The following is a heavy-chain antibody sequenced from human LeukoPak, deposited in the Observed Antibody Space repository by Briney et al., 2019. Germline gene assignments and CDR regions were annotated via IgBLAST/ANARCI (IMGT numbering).Heavy chain of an antibody. J-gene: IGHJ5*02. CDR2: INHSGST. Sequence: NPSETLSLTCAVYGGSFSGYYWSWIRQPPGKGLEWIGEINHSGSTNYNPSLKSRVTISVDTSKDQFSLKLSSVTAADTAVYYCARRSRLATTRPGGFDPWGQGTLVTVSS. D-gene: IGHD1-26*01. CDR3: ARRSRLATTRPGGFDP. V-gene: IGHV4-34*01. CDR1: GGSFSGYY.